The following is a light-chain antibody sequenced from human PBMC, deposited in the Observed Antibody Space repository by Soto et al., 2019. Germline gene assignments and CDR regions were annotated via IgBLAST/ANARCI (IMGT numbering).Light chain of an antibody. V-gene: IGKV3-20*01. CDR1: QSISSN. Sequence: HSPSILSGTPGARATLSCRANQSISSNLAWYQQKPGQAPRLLIYGASKRATGIPDRFSGSEAGTDFILTISRLVTEDFSLYYGQQYGSTPPITFSQVTRL. J-gene: IGKJ5*01. CDR3: QQYGSTPPIT. CDR2: GAS.